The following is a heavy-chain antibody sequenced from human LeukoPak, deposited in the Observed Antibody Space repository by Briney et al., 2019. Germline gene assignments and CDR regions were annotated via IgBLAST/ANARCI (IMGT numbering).Heavy chain of an antibody. V-gene: IGHV3-30-3*01. CDR1: GFTFNSYA. CDR2: ISHDGNNK. CDR3: ARVDGPKAHYYYGIEV. J-gene: IGHJ6*02. Sequence: GGSLRLSCTGSGFTFNSYAIHWVRQAPGKGLEWVTVISHDGNNKYYADSVKGRFTVSRDSSKNTLYLQMNSLRTEDTAVYYCARVDGPKAHYYYGIEVWGQGTTVTVSS.